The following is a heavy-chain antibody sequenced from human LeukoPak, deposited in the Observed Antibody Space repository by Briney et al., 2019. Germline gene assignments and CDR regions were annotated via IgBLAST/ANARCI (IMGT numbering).Heavy chain of an antibody. CDR2: INPNSGGT. Sequence: ASVKVSCKASGYTFTCYYMHWVRQAPGQGLEWMGWINPNSGGTNYAQKFQGRVTMTRDTSISTAYMELSRLRSDDTAVYYCAREDTAMVTPETFDYWGQGTLVTVSS. J-gene: IGHJ4*02. V-gene: IGHV1-2*02. D-gene: IGHD5-18*01. CDR1: GYTFTCYY. CDR3: AREDTAMVTPETFDY.